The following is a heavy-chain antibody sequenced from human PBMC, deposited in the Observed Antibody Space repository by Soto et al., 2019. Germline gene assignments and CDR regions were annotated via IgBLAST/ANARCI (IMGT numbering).Heavy chain of an antibody. D-gene: IGHD3-9*01. CDR1: GFTLSSYL. Sequence: PGAPLTLSFAASGFTLSSYLLSWVRQAPGEVLEWVANIKQYRSEKYYVYSVKGRFTISRDNSKHSLYLQMNSLRAEDTAVYYCAIDVGRLRYFDWLSRSYIMDFWGQLTTVTVS. CDR3: AIDVGRLRYFDWLSRSYIMDF. CDR2: IKQYRSEK. J-gene: IGHJ6*01. V-gene: IGHV3-7*01.